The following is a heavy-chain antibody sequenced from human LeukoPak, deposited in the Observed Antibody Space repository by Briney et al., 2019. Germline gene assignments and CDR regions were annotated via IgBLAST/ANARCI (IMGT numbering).Heavy chain of an antibody. CDR1: GFTFSSYS. CDR3: ARDHAFSYYYYYMDV. V-gene: IGHV3-7*01. J-gene: IGHJ6*03. CDR2: IDQDGSEK. D-gene: IGHD3-3*01. Sequence: GGSLRLSCAASGFTFSSYSMNWVRQAPGKGLEWVANIDQDGSEKYYVDSVKGRFTISRDNAKNSLYLQMNSLRAEDTAVYYCARDHAFSYYYYYMDVWGKGTTVTVSS.